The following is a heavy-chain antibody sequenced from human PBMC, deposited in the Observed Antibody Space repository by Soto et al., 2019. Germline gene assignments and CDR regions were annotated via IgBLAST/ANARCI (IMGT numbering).Heavy chain of an antibody. CDR1: GFTFSSYA. CDR3: ARESEYSSSCDY. Sequence: QVQLVESGGGVVQPGRSLRLSCAASGFTFSSYAMHWVRQAPGKGLEWVAVISYDGSNKYYADSVKGRFTISRDNSKNTLYLQMNSLRAEDTAVHYCARESEYSSSCDYWGQGTLVTVSS. D-gene: IGHD6-6*01. CDR2: ISYDGSNK. V-gene: IGHV3-30-3*01. J-gene: IGHJ4*02.